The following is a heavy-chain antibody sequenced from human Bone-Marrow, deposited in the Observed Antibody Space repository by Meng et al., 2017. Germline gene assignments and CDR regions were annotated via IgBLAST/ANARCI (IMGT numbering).Heavy chain of an antibody. Sequence: QITLKESGPTLVKPTQTLTLTCTFSGFSLSTSGVGVGWIRQPPGKALEWLTLIYWDDDKRYSPSLKSRLTITKDTSKNQVVLTMTNMDPVDTATYYCAHSSWGVVAATWFDPWGQGTLVTVSS. V-gene: IGHV2-5*02. CDR2: IYWDDDK. D-gene: IGHD2-15*01. J-gene: IGHJ5*02. CDR1: GFSLSTSGVG. CDR3: AHSSWGVVAATWFDP.